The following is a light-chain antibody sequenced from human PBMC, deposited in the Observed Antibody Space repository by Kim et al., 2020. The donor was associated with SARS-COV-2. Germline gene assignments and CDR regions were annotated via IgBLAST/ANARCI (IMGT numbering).Light chain of an antibody. V-gene: IGKV3-20*01. CDR2: GAS. CDR3: QQYNSSVWT. CDR1: QSVNGRF. J-gene: IGKJ1*01. Sequence: ELVLTQSPGTLSLSPGERVTLSCRASQSVNGRFLAWYQQKPGQAPRLLIYGASTRATGIPDRFSGSGSGTDFTLTISRLEPEDFAMYYCQQYNSSVWTFGQGTKVDIK.